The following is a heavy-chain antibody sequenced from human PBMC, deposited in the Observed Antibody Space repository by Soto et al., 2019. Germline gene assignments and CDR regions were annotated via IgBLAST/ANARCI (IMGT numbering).Heavy chain of an antibody. CDR2: ISVSGDST. CDR1: GFTFNNYA. J-gene: IGHJ5*02. V-gene: IGHV3-23*01. CDR3: VKRKADSACYES. D-gene: IGHD3-22*01. Sequence: EVQLLESGGGMVQPGGSLRLSCAAAGFTFNNYAMTWVRQDPVKGLEWVSSISVSGDSTYYADSVKGRFTLSRDNSKNTLYLQMNSLRAEDTAVYYCVKRKADSACYESWGQGTLVTVSS.